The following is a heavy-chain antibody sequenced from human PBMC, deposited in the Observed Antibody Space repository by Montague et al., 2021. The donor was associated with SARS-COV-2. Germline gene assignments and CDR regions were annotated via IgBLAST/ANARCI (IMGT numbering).Heavy chain of an antibody. CDR2: IYASGGT. Sequence: SETLSLTCTVSGDSISSFCWYWIRQPAGKGLERIGRIYASGGTNYNPSLKRRVTMSVDTSKNQFSLKLNSVTAADSAGYYCGRGVVAATPVVDYWGRGTLVTVSS. CDR3: GRGVVAATPVVDY. CDR1: GDSISSFC. V-gene: IGHV4-4*07. D-gene: IGHD2-15*01. J-gene: IGHJ4*02.